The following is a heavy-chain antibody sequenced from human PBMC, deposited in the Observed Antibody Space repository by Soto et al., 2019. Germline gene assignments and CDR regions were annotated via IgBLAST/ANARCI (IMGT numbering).Heavy chain of an antibody. J-gene: IGHJ4*02. CDR1: GFTFSSYA. V-gene: IGHV3-23*01. D-gene: IGHD2-15*01. CDR3: AKDVVVVVGRGYYFDY. Sequence: GGSLRLSCAASGFTFSSYAMSWVRQAPGKGLEWVSAISGSGGSTYYADPVKGRFTISRDNSKNTLYLQMNSLRAEDTAVYYCAKDVVVVVGRGYYFDYWGQGTLVTVSS. CDR2: ISGSGGST.